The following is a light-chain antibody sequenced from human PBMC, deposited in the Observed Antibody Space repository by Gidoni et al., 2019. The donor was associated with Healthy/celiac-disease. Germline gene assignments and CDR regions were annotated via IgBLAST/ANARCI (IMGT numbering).Light chain of an antibody. Sequence: DIQMTHSPSTLSASVGDRVTITCRASQSISSWLAWYQQKSGKAPKLLIYKASSLESGVPSRVSGSGCGTEFTLTISSLQPEDLATYYCQQYDSYPLTFGGGTKVEIK. CDR2: KAS. CDR1: QSISSW. V-gene: IGKV1-5*03. J-gene: IGKJ4*01. CDR3: QQYDSYPLT.